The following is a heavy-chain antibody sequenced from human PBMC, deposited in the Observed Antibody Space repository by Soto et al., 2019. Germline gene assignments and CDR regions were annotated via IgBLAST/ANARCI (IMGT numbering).Heavy chain of an antibody. D-gene: IGHD2-15*01. Sequence: QVQLVESGGGVVQPGRSLRLSCAASGFTFSSYGMHWVRQAPGKGLEWVAVIWYDGRNKYYADSMKGRFTISRDNSKNTLYLEMNSLRAEDTAVYYCARVRYCSGGSCYEALDIWGQGTSVTVSS. CDR3: ARVRYCSGGSCYEALDI. CDR2: IWYDGRNK. CDR1: GFTFSSYG. V-gene: IGHV3-33*01. J-gene: IGHJ3*02.